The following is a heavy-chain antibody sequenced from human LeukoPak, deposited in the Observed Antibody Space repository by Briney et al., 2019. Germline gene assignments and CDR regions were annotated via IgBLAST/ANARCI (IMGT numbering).Heavy chain of an antibody. CDR2: MNPNSGNT. CDR3: ARGPTYYYDSSGSRDFDL. J-gene: IGHJ2*01. Sequence: ASVKVSCKASGYTFTSYDINWVRQATGQGLEWMGWMNPNSGNTGYAQKFQGRVTITRNTSISTAYMELSSLRSEDTAVYYCARGPTYYYDSSGSRDFDLWGRGTLVTVSS. V-gene: IGHV1-8*03. D-gene: IGHD3-22*01. CDR1: GYTFTSYD.